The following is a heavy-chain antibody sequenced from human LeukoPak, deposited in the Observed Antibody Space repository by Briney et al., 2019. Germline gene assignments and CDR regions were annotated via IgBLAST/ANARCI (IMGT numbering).Heavy chain of an antibody. D-gene: IGHD3-3*01. CDR3: ARDRGGTDDFWSGYYTGYFDY. Sequence: GGSLRLSCAASGFTFTNYWMSWVRQAPGKGLELVANIKQDRSEKYYVDSVKGRFTISRDNAKNSLYLQMNSLRAEDTAVFYCARDRGGTDDFWSGYYTGYFDYWGQGTLVTVSS. J-gene: IGHJ4*02. CDR1: GFTFTNYW. CDR2: IKQDRSEK. V-gene: IGHV3-7*01.